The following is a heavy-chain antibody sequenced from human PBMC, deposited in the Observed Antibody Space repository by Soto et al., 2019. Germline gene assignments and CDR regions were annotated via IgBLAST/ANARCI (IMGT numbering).Heavy chain of an antibody. D-gene: IGHD1-1*01. Sequence: QGQLVESGGGVVQPGRSLRLSCSASEFTFSYHVLNWFRQAPGKGLEWVAVISYDGDNKYIAESVKGRFTISRDNSMNTVSLQMNSLRTEDTAMYFCARGTTTSAFSAMDVWGQGTTVRVSS. V-gene: IGHV3-30-3*01. CDR1: EFTFSYHV. CDR3: ARGTTTSAFSAMDV. CDR2: ISYDGDNK. J-gene: IGHJ6*01.